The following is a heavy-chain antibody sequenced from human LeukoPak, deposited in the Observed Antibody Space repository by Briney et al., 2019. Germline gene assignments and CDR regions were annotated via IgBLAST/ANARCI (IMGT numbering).Heavy chain of an antibody. CDR3: ARSRRYYGSGRESGIYNWFDP. V-gene: IGHV1-69*01. CDR2: IIPIFGTA. Sequence: SVKVSCKASGGTFSSYAISWVRQAPGQGLEWMGGIIPIFGTANYAQKFQGRVTITADESTSTAYMELSSLRSEDTAVYYCARSRRYYGSGRESGIYNWFDPWGQGTLVTVSS. CDR1: GGTFSSYA. D-gene: IGHD3-10*01. J-gene: IGHJ5*02.